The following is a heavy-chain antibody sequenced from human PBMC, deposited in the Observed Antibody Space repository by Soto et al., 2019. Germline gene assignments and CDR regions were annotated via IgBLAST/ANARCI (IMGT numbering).Heavy chain of an antibody. Sequence: QVPLQESGPGLVKPSQTLSLTCTVSGGSISSGGYYWSWIRQHPGKGLEWIGYIYYSGSTYYNPSLKSRVTISVDTSKNQFSLKLSSVTAADTAVYYCARDQWLRSHYYGMDVWGQGTTVTVSS. CDR3: ARDQWLRSHYYGMDV. CDR1: GGSISSGGYY. CDR2: IYYSGST. V-gene: IGHV4-31*03. J-gene: IGHJ6*02. D-gene: IGHD5-12*01.